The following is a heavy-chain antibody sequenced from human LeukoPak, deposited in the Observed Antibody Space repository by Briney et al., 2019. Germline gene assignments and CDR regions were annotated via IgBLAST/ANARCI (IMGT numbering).Heavy chain of an antibody. V-gene: IGHV4-34*01. Sequence: SETLSLTCAVYGESFNDYYWSWIRQPPGKGLEWIGEINHRGRTNYNPSLKSRVTISVDTSKNQFSLKLSSVTAADTAVYYCARLVYDSSGYYYWGQGTLVTVSS. CDR1: GESFNDYY. D-gene: IGHD3-22*01. CDR3: ARLVYDSSGYYY. CDR2: INHRGRT. J-gene: IGHJ4*02.